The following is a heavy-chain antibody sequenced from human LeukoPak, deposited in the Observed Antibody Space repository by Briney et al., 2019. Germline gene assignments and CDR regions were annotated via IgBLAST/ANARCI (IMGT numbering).Heavy chain of an antibody. D-gene: IGHD6-19*01. V-gene: IGHV4-59*07. CDR2: IYYGGPT. Sequence: SHSLSPARSVAGASINNYCSSCVRQPARNWMGCLGYIYYGGPTTYNPSLKSRVTISIDTSKPQFSLKLNSVTAADTAVYYCARCSGLAVAGAYYFDYWGQGTLVTVSS. CDR3: ARCSGLAVAGAYYFDY. CDR1: GASINNYC. J-gene: IGHJ4*02.